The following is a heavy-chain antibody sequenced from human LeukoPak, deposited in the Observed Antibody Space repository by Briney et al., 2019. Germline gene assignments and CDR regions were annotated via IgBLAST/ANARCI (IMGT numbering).Heavy chain of an antibody. J-gene: IGHJ4*02. D-gene: IGHD6-13*01. CDR1: GFISRSFA. V-gene: IGHV3-23*01. CDR3: ARRKSMYSSRQGSNFDY. Sequence: GGSLRLSCAASGFISRSFAMSWVRQALGTGLESVSGISDSGGSTDYADSVKGRFTISRDNSKNTLYLQLNSLRAEDTAIYYCARRKSMYSSRQGSNFDYWGQGTLVTVSS. CDR2: ISDSGGST.